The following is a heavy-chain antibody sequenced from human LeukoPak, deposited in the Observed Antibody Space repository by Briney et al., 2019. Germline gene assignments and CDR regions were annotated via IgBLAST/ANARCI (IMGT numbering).Heavy chain of an antibody. CDR1: GFTFDDYA. CDR2: ISWNSGSI. CDR3: AKGTTGTSSPFDY. J-gene: IGHJ4*02. Sequence: GGSLRLSCAASGFTFDDYAMHWVRQAPGKGLEWVSGISWNSGSIGYADSVKGRFTISRDNAKNSLYLQMNSLRAEDTALYCCAKGTTGTSSPFDYWGQGTLVTVSS. D-gene: IGHD1-1*01. V-gene: IGHV3-9*01.